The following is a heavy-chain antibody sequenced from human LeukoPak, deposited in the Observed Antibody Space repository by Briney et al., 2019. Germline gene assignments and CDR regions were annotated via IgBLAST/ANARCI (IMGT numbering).Heavy chain of an antibody. CDR1: GGSFSGYY. V-gene: IGHV4-34*01. CDR2: IYYSGST. CDR3: ARRAYYDILTGYSADDWYFDL. D-gene: IGHD3-9*01. Sequence: PSETLSLTCAVYGGSFSGYYWSWIRQPPGKGLEWIGSIYYSGSTYYNPSLKSRVTISVDTSKNQFSLKLSSVTAADTAVYYCARRAYYDILTGYSADDWYFDLWGRGTLVTVSS. J-gene: IGHJ2*01.